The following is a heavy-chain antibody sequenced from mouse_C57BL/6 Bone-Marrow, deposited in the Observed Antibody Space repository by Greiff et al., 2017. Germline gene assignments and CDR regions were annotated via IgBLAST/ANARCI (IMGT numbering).Heavy chain of an antibody. Sequence: VMLVESGAELVKPGASVKISCKASGYAFSSYWMNWVKQRPGKGLEWIGQIYPGDGDTNYNGKFKGKATLTADKSSSTAYMQLSSLTSEDSAVYFCAREGDYYGSSEYFDYWGQGTTLTVSS. CDR1: GYAFSSYW. J-gene: IGHJ2*01. CDR2: IYPGDGDT. D-gene: IGHD1-1*01. V-gene: IGHV1-80*01. CDR3: AREGDYYGSSEYFDY.